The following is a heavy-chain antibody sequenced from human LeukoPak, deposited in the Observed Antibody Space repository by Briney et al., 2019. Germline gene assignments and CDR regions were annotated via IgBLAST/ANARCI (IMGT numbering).Heavy chain of an antibody. CDR2: IYPGDSDT. CDR3: ARLYYYDSSGYSNPVDY. D-gene: IGHD3-22*01. V-gene: IGHV5-51*01. CDR1: GYSFTSYW. J-gene: IGHJ4*02. Sequence: PGESLKISCKGCGYSFTSYWIGWVRQMPGKGLEWMGIIYPGDSDTRYSPSFQGQVTISADKSISTAYLQWSSLKASDTAMYYCARLYYYDSSGYSNPVDYWGQGTLVTVSS.